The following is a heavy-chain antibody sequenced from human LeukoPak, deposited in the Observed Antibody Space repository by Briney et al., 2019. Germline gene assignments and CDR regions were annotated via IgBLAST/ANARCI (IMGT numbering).Heavy chain of an antibody. D-gene: IGHD4-17*01. CDR1: GFTFSSYS. Sequence: GGSLRLSCAASGFTFSSYSMNWVRQAPGKGLEWVSYISSSSSTIYYADSVKGRFTISRDNAKNSLYLQMNSLRAEDTAVYYCASVGGVYGDYDLVDYWGQGTLVTVSS. CDR2: ISSSSSTI. CDR3: ASVGGVYGDYDLVDY. V-gene: IGHV3-48*01. J-gene: IGHJ4*02.